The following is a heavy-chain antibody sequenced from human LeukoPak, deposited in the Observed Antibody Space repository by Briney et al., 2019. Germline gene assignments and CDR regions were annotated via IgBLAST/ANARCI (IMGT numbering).Heavy chain of an antibody. CDR3: ELAVAGTVRDY. CDR1: GYSISRGYY. D-gene: IGHD6-19*01. V-gene: IGHV4-38-2*01. CDR2: IYHTGST. J-gene: IGHJ4*02. Sequence: SETLSLTCGVSGYSISRGYYWAWIRQPPGKGLEWIGTIYHTGSTYYTPSLGSRVTISVDTSKNEFSLNLNSVTAADTAVYYCELAVAGTVRDYWGQGTLVTVSS.